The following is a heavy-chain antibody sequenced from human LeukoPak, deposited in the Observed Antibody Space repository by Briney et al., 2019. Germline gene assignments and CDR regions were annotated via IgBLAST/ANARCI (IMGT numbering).Heavy chain of an antibody. J-gene: IGHJ5*02. D-gene: IGHD1-1*01. CDR1: GFTLSGYY. CDR3: VRDGLQTRYSWNDEGRKNWFDP. Sequence: ASVKVSCKASGFTLSGYYMQWVRQAPGQGLEWMGIINPSDGSTKYAQKFQGRVTMTGDTSTNTVYMELSSLGSEDTALYYCVRDGLQTRYSWNDEGRKNWFDPWGQGTLVTVSS. CDR2: INPSDGST. V-gene: IGHV1-46*01.